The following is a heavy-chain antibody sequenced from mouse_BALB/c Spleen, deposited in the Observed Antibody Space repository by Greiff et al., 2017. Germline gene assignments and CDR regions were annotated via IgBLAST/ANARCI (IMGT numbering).Heavy chain of an antibody. CDR2: ISYDGSN. Sequence: EVKLMESGPGLVKPSQSLSLTCSVTGYSITSGYYWNWIRQFPGNKLEWMGYISYDGSNNYNPSLKNRISITRDTSKNQFFLKLNSVTTEDTATYYCARDGDDGDYAMDYWGQGTSVTVSS. J-gene: IGHJ4*01. CDR1: GYSITSGYY. V-gene: IGHV3-6*02. D-gene: IGHD2-12*01. CDR3: ARDGDDGDYAMDY.